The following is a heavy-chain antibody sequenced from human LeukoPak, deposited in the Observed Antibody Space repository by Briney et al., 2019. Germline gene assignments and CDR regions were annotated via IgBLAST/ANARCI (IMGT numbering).Heavy chain of an antibody. CDR2: IYTSGST. CDR1: GGSISSGNYY. Sequence: SETLSLTCTVSGGSISSGNYYWSWIRQPAGKGLEWIGRIYTSGSTNYNPSLKSRVTISVDTSKNQFSLKLSSVTAADTALYYCAGVEWELRHWFDPWGQGTLVTVSS. V-gene: IGHV4-61*02. CDR3: AGVEWELRHWFDP. D-gene: IGHD1-26*01. J-gene: IGHJ5*02.